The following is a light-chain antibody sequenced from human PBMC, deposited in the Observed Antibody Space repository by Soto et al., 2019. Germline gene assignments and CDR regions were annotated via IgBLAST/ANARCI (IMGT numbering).Light chain of an antibody. J-gene: IGLJ1*01. V-gene: IGLV2-23*01. CDR3: CSYAGSGTLYV. Sequence: QSALTQPASVSGSPGQSITISCSGTSSNVGNYNLVSWYQHHPGKAPKLIIYEGSERPSGVSDRFSGSKSGNTASLTISGLQAEDAADYYCCSYAGSGTLYVFGTGTKLTVL. CDR1: SSNVGNYNL. CDR2: EGS.